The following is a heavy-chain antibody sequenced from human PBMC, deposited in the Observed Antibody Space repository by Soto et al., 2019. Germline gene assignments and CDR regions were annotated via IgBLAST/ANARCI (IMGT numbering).Heavy chain of an antibody. D-gene: IGHD4-17*01. J-gene: IGHJ2*01. CDR1: GGTFSSHT. Sequence: QDQLVQSGAEVKKPGSSVKVSCKASGGTFSSHTFSWVRQAPGQGLEWMGRIIPALGTATYAQKFQGRVTITADESATTVYMELNSLRSEDTAEYYCARPDFGDYWYFDLWGRGTLVTVSS. V-gene: IGHV1-69*08. CDR2: IIPALGTA. CDR3: ARPDFGDYWYFDL.